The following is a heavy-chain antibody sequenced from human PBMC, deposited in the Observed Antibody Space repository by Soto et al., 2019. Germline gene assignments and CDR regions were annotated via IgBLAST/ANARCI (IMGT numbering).Heavy chain of an antibody. D-gene: IGHD7-27*01. Sequence: GGSLRLSCAASGFTFSSYSMNWVRQAPGKGLEWVSYISSSSSTIYYADSVKGRFTISRDNAKNSLYLQMNSLRDEDTAVYYCARSPYPANWGLPHFDYWGQGTLVTVSS. CDR1: GFTFSSYS. CDR2: ISSSSSTI. V-gene: IGHV3-48*02. CDR3: ARSPYPANWGLPHFDY. J-gene: IGHJ4*02.